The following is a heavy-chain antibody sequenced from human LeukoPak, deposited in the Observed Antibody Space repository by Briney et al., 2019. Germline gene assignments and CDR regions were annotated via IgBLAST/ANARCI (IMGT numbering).Heavy chain of an antibody. Sequence: ASEKVSCKASGGTFSSYTISWVRQAPGQGLEWMGRIIPILGIANYAQKFQGRVTITADKSTSTAYMELSSLRSEDTAVYYCARDPNFWSGRNDYWGQGTLVTVSS. CDR2: IIPILGIA. D-gene: IGHD3-3*01. CDR1: GGTFSSYT. V-gene: IGHV1-69*04. J-gene: IGHJ4*02. CDR3: ARDPNFWSGRNDY.